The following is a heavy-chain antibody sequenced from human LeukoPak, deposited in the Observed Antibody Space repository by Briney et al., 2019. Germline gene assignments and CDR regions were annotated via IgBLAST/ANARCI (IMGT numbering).Heavy chain of an antibody. V-gene: IGHV3-69-1*01. CDR1: GFPFDDYG. D-gene: IGHD2-8*01. J-gene: IGHJ4*02. Sequence: GGSLRLSCAASGFPFDDYGMTWVRQAPGKGLEWVSSISSYSDIFYADSVRGRFTISRDNAKNSLYLQMNSLRAEDTAVYYCARDNGGYPTTADYWGQGTLVTVSS. CDR3: ARDNGGYPTTADY. CDR2: ISSYSDI.